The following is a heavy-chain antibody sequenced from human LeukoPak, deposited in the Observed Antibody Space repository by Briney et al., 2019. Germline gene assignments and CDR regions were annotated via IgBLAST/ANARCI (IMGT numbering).Heavy chain of an antibody. Sequence: GGPLRLSCAASGFTFSSYSMNWVRQAPGKGLEWVSSISSSSSYIYYADSVKGRFTISRDNAKNSLYLQMNSLRAEDTAVYYCARDVPSGSYSYRYFDYWGQGTLVTVSS. J-gene: IGHJ4*02. D-gene: IGHD3-16*02. CDR1: GFTFSSYS. CDR3: ARDVPSGSYSYRYFDY. V-gene: IGHV3-21*01. CDR2: ISSSSSYI.